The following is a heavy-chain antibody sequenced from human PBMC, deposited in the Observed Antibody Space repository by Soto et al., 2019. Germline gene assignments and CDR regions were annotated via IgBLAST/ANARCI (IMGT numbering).Heavy chain of an antibody. J-gene: IGHJ4*02. CDR1: GFSLSNARMG. CDR3: SRILTRTEYWGSSTVSFDY. V-gene: IGHV2-26*01. CDR2: IFSNDEK. D-gene: IGHD7-27*01. Sequence: QVTLKESGPVLVKPTETLTLTCTVSGFSLSNARMGVSWIRQPPGKALEWLAHIFSNDEKSYSTSLKSRLTISKDPSKRQVVLTMTNMDPVDTATYYCSRILTRTEYWGSSTVSFDYWGQGTLVTVSS.